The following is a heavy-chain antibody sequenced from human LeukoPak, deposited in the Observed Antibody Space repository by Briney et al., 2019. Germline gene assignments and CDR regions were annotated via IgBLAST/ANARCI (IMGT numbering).Heavy chain of an antibody. D-gene: IGHD4-17*01. CDR1: GGSISSGGYY. CDR3: ARGPEALGYGYYFDY. CDR2: IYYSGST. Sequence: SETLSHTCTVSGGSISSGGYYWSWIRQHPGKGLEWIGYIYYSGSTYYNPSLKSRVTISVDTSKNQFSLKLGSVTAADTAVYYCARGPEALGYGYYFDYWGQGTLVTVSS. V-gene: IGHV4-31*03. J-gene: IGHJ4*02.